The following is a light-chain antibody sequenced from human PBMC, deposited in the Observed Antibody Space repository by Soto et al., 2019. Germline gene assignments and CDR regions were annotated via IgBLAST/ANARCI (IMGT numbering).Light chain of an antibody. J-gene: IGKJ1*01. CDR1: ESIDNW. CDR2: AAS. V-gene: IGKV1-5*01. CDR3: QHYNSYSEA. Sequence: DIQMTQSPYTLSASVGDTVTITCRASESIDNWLAWYQQKPGKAPKLLIFAASTLVRGVPSRFSGSGSGTEFTLTISSLQPDDFATYYCQHYNSYSEAFGQGTKVDIK.